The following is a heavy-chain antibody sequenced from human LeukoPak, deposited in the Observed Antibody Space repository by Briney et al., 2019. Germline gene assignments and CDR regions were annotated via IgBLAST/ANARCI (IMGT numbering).Heavy chain of an antibody. V-gene: IGHV3-7*01. J-gene: IGHJ4*02. CDR2: INQDGSQT. CDR3: AGEGGLLSYS. CDR1: GFTFSSSW. Sequence: GGSLRLSCAASGFTFSSSWMNWVRQAPGKGLEWVGNINQDGSQTYYVDSVRGRFTISRDNARNSLYLQMSSLRAEDTAVYFCAGEGGLLSYSWGRGTLVTVSS. D-gene: IGHD2-15*01.